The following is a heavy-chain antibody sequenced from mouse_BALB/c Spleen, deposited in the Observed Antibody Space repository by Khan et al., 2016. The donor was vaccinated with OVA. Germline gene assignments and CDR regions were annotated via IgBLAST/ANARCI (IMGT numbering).Heavy chain of an antibody. CDR3: NERGGYAMDY. CDR1: DFNIKDYY. J-gene: IGHJ4*01. CDR2: IDPENGDT. V-gene: IGHV14-4*02. Sequence: VQLQQSGAELVRSGASVKLSCTASDFNIKDYYVHWVKQRPEQGLEWIGWIDPENGDTEYAPKFQGKATMTADTSSNTAYLQLSSMTSEDTADYSCNERGGYAMDYWGQGTSVTVSS.